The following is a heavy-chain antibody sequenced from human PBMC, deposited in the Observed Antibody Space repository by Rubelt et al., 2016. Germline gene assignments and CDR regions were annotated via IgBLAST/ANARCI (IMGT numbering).Heavy chain of an antibody. D-gene: IGHD4-23*01. CDR1: GYTFTSYG. CDR3: ARDVGGNSVLYYFDY. V-gene: IGHV1-18*01. CDR2: ISAYNGNT. Sequence: QVQLVQSGAEVKKPGASVKVSCKASGYTFTSYGISWVRQAPGQGLEWMGWISAYNGNTNYAQKSQGRVTMTTDTSTSTAYMGLRSLRSDDTAVYYCARDVGGNSVLYYFDYWGQGTLVTVSS. J-gene: IGHJ4*02.